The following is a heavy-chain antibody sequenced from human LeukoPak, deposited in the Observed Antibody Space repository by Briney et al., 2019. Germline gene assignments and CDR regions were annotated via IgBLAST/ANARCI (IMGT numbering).Heavy chain of an antibody. CDR3: AAMYYSSGWYHDY. J-gene: IGHJ4*02. D-gene: IGHD6-19*01. Sequence: SETLSLTCTVSGGSISNYYWGWIRQPPGKGLEYIGYIYYTGSTNYNPSLKSRVTMSVDTSKNQFSLKLSSETAADTAVYYCAAMYYSSGWYHDYWGQGTLVTVSS. V-gene: IGHV4-59*08. CDR2: IYYTGST. CDR1: GGSISNYY.